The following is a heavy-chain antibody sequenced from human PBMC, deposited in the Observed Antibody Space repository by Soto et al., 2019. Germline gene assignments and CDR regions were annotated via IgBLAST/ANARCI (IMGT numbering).Heavy chain of an antibody. Sequence: AEALCVTCTFSVGSVSIGSYDWSWIRQPPGKGLEWIGYIYYSGSTNYNPSLKSRITISVDTSKNQFSLKLSSVTAADTAVYYCARSKHLRRYYFDYWGQGTMVTVSS. V-gene: IGHV4-61*01. CDR2: IYYSGST. CDR3: ARSKHLRRYYFDY. CDR1: VGSVSIGSYD. J-gene: IGHJ4*02. D-gene: IGHD3-16*01.